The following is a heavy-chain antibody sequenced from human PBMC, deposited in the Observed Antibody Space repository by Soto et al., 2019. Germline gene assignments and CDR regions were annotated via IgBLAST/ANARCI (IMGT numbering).Heavy chain of an antibody. J-gene: IGHJ3*02. V-gene: IGHV1-69*12. Sequence: QVQLVQSGAEVKKPGSSVRVSCKASGATLNSFINYGITWVRQAPGQGLEYMGGIIPVFGAANHAQKFQGRVTISADESTRTVNMELSSLTSKDTAVYYCARGAATQILVLKYDALEIWGQGTMVTVSS. CDR2: IIPVFGAA. CDR3: ARGAATQILVLKYDALEI. D-gene: IGHD6-25*01. CDR1: GATLNSFINYG.